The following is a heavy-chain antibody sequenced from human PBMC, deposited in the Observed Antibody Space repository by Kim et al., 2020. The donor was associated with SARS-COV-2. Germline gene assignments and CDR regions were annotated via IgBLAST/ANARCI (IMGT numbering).Heavy chain of an antibody. CDR1: GGSISSYY. CDR2: IYYSGST. J-gene: IGHJ4*02. CDR3: ARAHSGSYRSGYYFDY. V-gene: IGHV4-59*01. Sequence: SETLSLTCTVSGGSISSYYWSWIRLPPGKGLEWIGYIYYSGSTKCNPSLKSRVTISVDTSKNQFSLKLSSVTAADTAVYYCARAHSGSYRSGYYFDYWGQGTLVTVSS. D-gene: IGHD1-26*01.